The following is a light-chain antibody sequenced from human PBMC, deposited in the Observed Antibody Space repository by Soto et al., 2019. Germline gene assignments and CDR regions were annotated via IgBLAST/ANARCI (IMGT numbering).Light chain of an antibody. Sequence: QSALTQPASVSGSPGQSITISCTGTSSDVGAYNYVSWFQQHPGKVPKLMIYDVSNRPSGVSNRFSGSKSGNTASLTISGLQAEDEADYYCCSYTTSSTYVFGIGTKVTVL. J-gene: IGLJ1*01. CDR1: SSDVGAYNY. CDR3: CSYTTSSTYV. V-gene: IGLV2-14*01. CDR2: DVS.